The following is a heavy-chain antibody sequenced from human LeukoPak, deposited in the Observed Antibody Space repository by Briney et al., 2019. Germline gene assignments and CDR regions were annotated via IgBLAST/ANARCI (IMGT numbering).Heavy chain of an antibody. V-gene: IGHV1-8*01. CDR2: MNPNSGNT. CDR3: ASSLRFFDPTGFDP. CDR1: GYTFTSYD. J-gene: IGHJ5*02. Sequence: GASVKVSCKASGYTFTSYDINWARQATGQGLEWMGWMNPNSGNTGYAQKFQGRVTMTRNTSISTAYMELSSLRSEDTAVYYCASSLRFFDPTGFDPWGQGTLVTVSS. D-gene: IGHD3-9*01.